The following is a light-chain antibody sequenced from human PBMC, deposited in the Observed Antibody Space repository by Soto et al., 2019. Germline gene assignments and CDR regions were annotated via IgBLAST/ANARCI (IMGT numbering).Light chain of an antibody. J-gene: IGKJ5*01. CDR3: QQYNGYLYT. CDR2: DAS. V-gene: IGKV1-5*01. Sequence: DVQVTQSPSPLSSSVEEIVTITCGASQSISSWLAWYQQKPGKVPKVLIYDASTLESGVPSRFSGSGSGTEFTLTISSLQPDDFATYYCQQYNGYLYTFGQGTRLEIK. CDR1: QSISSW.